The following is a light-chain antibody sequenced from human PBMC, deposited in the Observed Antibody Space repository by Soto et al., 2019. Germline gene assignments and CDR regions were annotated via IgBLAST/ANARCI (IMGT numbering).Light chain of an antibody. CDR1: NIGSKS. CDR3: QVWDRSNEQGV. V-gene: IGLV3-21*02. Sequence: SYELTQPPSVPVAPGQTARISCGGNNIGSKSVNWYQQKPGQAPVVVVYDDTDRPSGIPERFSGSNSGHTAILTISGVDAGDEADYYCQVWDRSNEQGVFGAGTKVTVL. CDR2: DDT. J-gene: IGLJ1*01.